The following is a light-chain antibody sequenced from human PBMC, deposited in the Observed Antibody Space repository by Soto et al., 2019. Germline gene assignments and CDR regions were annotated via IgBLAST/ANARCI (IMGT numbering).Light chain of an antibody. Sequence: SALTQPASVSGSPGPSITISCTGTSSDVGSDNLVSWYQQHPGKAPKLMIYEGSKRPSGVSNRFSGSKSGNTASLTISGLQAEDEADYYCCSYAGSSTYVVFGGGTKLTVL. J-gene: IGLJ2*01. CDR2: EGS. CDR1: SSDVGSDNL. CDR3: CSYAGSSTYVV. V-gene: IGLV2-23*01.